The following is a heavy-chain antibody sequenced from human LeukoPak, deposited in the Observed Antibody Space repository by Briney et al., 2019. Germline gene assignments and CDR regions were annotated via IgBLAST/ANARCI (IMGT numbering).Heavy chain of an antibody. Sequence: SETLSLTCTVSGGSISSGGYYWSWIRQHPGKGLEWIGYIYYSGSTYYNPSLKSRVTISVDTSKNQFSLKLSSVTAADTAVYYCANPVRIAVAGFYFDYGMDVWGQGTTVTVSS. V-gene: IGHV4-31*03. D-gene: IGHD6-19*01. CDR1: GGSISSGGYY. CDR2: IYYSGST. CDR3: ANPVRIAVAGFYFDYGMDV. J-gene: IGHJ6*02.